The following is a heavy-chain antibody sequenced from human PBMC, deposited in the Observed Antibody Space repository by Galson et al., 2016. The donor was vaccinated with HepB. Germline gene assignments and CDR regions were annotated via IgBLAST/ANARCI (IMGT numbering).Heavy chain of an antibody. V-gene: IGHV1-46*01. CDR1: GNTFTRFY. D-gene: IGHD2-8*01. Sequence: SVKVSCKASGNTFTRFYLHWVRQAPGQGLEWMGIINPTGGGTSCAQKFQGRVTMTRDTSTSTVYMELSSLRSEDTAVYYCARGGIVLMVSAITSVHDYYYGMDVWGQGTTVTVSS. CDR3: ARGGIVLMVSAITSVHDYYYGMDV. CDR2: INPTGGGT. J-gene: IGHJ6*02.